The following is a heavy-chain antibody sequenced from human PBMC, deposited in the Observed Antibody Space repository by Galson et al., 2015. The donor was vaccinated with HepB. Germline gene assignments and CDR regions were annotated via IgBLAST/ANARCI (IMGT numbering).Heavy chain of an antibody. CDR3: ARDLLNFQYSGSYSTTFGDY. V-gene: IGHV3-33*08. J-gene: IGHJ4*02. D-gene: IGHD1-26*01. CDR1: GFTFGSYG. Sequence: SLRLSCAASGFTFGSYGMHWVRQAPGKGLEWVSVIWYDGSNKYYADSVKGRFTISRDNSKNTLYLQMNSLRAEDTAVYYCARDLLNFQYSGSYSTTFGDYWGQGTLVTVSS. CDR2: IWYDGSNK.